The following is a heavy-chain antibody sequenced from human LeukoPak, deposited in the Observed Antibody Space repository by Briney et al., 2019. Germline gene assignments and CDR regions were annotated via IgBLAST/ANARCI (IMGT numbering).Heavy chain of an antibody. D-gene: IGHD1-1*01. V-gene: IGHV1-69*04. CDR2: IIPILGIA. J-gene: IGHJ4*02. Sequence: ASVKVSCKASGGTFSSYTISWVRQAPGQGLEWMGRIIPILGIADYAQKFQGRVTITADKSTSTAYMELSSLRSEDTAVYYYARENEPMQHFDYWGQGTLVTVSS. CDR1: GGTFSSYT. CDR3: ARENEPMQHFDY.